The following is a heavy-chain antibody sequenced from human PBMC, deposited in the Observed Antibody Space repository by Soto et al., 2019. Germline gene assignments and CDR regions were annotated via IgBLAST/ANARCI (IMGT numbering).Heavy chain of an antibody. V-gene: IGHV3-23*01. J-gene: IGHJ6*02. CDR2: ISGSGGST. CDR1: GFTFSSYA. CDR3: VRGARPWNYYYGMDV. Sequence: GGSLRLSCAASGFTFSSYAMGWVRQAPGKGLEWVSAISGSGGSTYYADSVKGRFTISRDNSKNTLYLQMNSLRAEDTAVYYCVRGARPWNYYYGMDVWGQGTTVTVSS. D-gene: IGHD6-6*01.